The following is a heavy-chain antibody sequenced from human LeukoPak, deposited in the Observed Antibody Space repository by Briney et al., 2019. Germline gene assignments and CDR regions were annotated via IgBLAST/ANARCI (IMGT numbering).Heavy chain of an antibody. CDR2: ISSSSSYI. J-gene: IGHJ4*02. CDR3: ATLFPERHGDYVRGVDY. Sequence: KPGGSLRLSCAASGFTFSSYSMNWVRQAPGKGLEWVSSISSSSSYIYYADSVRGRFTISRDNAKNSLYLQMNSLRAEDTAVYYCATLFPERHGDYVRGVDYWGQGTLVTVSS. CDR1: GFTFSSYS. V-gene: IGHV3-21*01. D-gene: IGHD4-17*01.